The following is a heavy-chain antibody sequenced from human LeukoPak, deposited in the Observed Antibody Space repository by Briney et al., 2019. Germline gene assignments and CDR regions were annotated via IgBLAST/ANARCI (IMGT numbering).Heavy chain of an antibody. V-gene: IGHV3-30-3*01. D-gene: IGHD5-12*01. CDR3: AREVDIVATTEGGAFDI. J-gene: IGHJ3*02. CDR2: ISYDGSNK. CDR1: GFTFSSYA. Sequence: GGSLRLSCAASGFTFSSYAMHWVRQAPGKGLEWVAVISYDGSNKYYADSVKGRFTISRDNSKNTLYLQMNSLRAEDTAVYYCAREVDIVATTEGGAFDIWGQGTMVTVSS.